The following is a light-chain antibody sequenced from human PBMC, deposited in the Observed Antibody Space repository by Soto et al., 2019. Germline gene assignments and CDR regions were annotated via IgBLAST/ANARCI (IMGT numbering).Light chain of an antibody. Sequence: QSALTQPASVSGSPGQSITISCTGTSSDVGGYDYVSWYQQHPGKAPNFLIYEVTNRPSGVSHRFSGSKSGNTASLTISGLQAEDEADYYCSSYTTTSNYVFGTGTKVTVL. J-gene: IGLJ1*01. CDR3: SSYTTTSNYV. CDR2: EVT. V-gene: IGLV2-14*01. CDR1: SSDVGGYDY.